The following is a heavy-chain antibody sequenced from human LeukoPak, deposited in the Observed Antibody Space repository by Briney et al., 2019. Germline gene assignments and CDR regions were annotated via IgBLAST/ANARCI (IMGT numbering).Heavy chain of an antibody. CDR1: GGSISSYY. Sequence: SENLSLTCTVSGGSISSYYWSWIRQPPGQGLEWIAYIHSNGYTNYNPSLKSRVTISVDTSKNQFSLKVTSVTAADSAVYYCAKRQGPDSGSYDYFDPWGQGTLVIVSS. J-gene: IGHJ5*02. CDR3: AKRQGPDSGSYDYFDP. CDR2: IHSNGYT. V-gene: IGHV4-4*09. D-gene: IGHD1-26*01.